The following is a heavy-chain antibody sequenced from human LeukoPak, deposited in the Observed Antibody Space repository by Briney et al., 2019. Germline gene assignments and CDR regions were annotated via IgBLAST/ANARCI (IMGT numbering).Heavy chain of an antibody. V-gene: IGHV3-49*04. Sequence: GGSLRLSCTASGFAFGDYAMSWVRQAPGKGLEWVGFIRSKAYGGTTEYAASVKGRFTISRDDSKSIAYLQMNSLKTEDTAVYYCTYCSGGSCYSSFDYWGQGTLVTVSS. D-gene: IGHD2-15*01. CDR1: GFAFGDYA. CDR3: TYCSGGSCYSSFDY. CDR2: IRSKAYGGTT. J-gene: IGHJ4*02.